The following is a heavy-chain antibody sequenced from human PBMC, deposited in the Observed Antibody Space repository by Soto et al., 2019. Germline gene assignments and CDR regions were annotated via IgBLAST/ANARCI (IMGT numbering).Heavy chain of an antibody. V-gene: IGHV3-21*01. CDR3: ARSPREYCSSTSCYGNYYYYYYMDV. CDR1: GFTFSSYS. CDR2: ISSSSSYI. D-gene: IGHD2-2*01. Sequence: EVQLVESGGGLVKPGGSLRLSCAASGFTFSSYSMNWVRQAPGKGLEWVSSISSSSSYIYYADSVKGRFTISRDNAKNSLYLQMNSLRAEDTAVYYCARSPREYCSSTSCYGNYYYYYYMDVWGKGTTVTVSS. J-gene: IGHJ6*03.